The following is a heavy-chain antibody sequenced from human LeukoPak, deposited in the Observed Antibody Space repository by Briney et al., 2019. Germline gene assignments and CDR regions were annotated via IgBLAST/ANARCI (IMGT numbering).Heavy chain of an antibody. Sequence: GGSLRLSCAASGFTFSSYAMSWVRQAPGKGLEWVSGISGSGDNTYYADSVKGRFTISRDNAKNSLYLQMNSLRAEDTALYYCARTVGRITMVRGVYYFDYWGQGTLVTVSS. CDR3: ARTVGRITMVRGVYYFDY. D-gene: IGHD3-10*01. CDR1: GFTFSSYA. CDR2: ISGSGDNT. J-gene: IGHJ4*02. V-gene: IGHV3-23*01.